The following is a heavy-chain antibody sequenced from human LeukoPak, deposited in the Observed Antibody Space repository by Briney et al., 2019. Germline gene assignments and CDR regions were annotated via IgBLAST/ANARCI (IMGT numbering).Heavy chain of an antibody. CDR2: INPSGGST. CDR3: ARVLRYDFWSAYYFDY. V-gene: IGHV1-46*01. D-gene: IGHD3-3*01. J-gene: IGHJ4*02. Sequence: ASVKVSCKASGYTFTSYYMHWVRQAPGQGLEWMGIINPSGGSTSYAQKFQGRVTMTRDTSTSTAYMELRSLRSDDTAVYYCARVLRYDFWSAYYFDYWGQGTLVTVSS. CDR1: GYTFTSYY.